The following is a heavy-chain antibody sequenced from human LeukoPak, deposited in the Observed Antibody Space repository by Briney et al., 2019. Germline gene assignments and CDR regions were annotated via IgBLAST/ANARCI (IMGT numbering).Heavy chain of an antibody. J-gene: IGHJ6*03. CDR1: GFTFSSYW. D-gene: IGHD1-14*01. CDR2: IKQDGSEK. CDR3: ARGSRYDKYYYYMDV. Sequence: GGSLRLSCAASGFTFSSYWMSWVRQAPGKGLEWVANIKQDGSEKYYVDSVKGRFTIPRDNAKNSLYLQMNSLRAEDTAVYYCARGSRYDKYYYYMDVWGKGTTVTISS. V-gene: IGHV3-7*04.